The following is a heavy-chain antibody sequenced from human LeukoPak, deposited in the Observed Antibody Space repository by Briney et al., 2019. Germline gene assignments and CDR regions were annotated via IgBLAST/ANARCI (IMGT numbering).Heavy chain of an antibody. V-gene: IGHV4-59*01. CDR3: AREDPQTKVPEGMDV. CDR2: IYYTGTT. Sequence: TSETLSFTCTVSGGSISHYYWSWIRQPPGKGPEWIGYIYYTGTTNYNPSLKSRVTISVDTSKNQFSLKLNSVTAADTAVYYCAREDPQTKVPEGMDVWGQGTTVTVSS. CDR1: GGSISHYY. D-gene: IGHD4/OR15-4a*01. J-gene: IGHJ6*02.